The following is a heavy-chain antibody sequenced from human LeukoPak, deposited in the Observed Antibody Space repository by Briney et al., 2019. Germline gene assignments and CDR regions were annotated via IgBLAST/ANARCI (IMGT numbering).Heavy chain of an antibody. Sequence: GGSLRLSCAPSGFTVSSNYMSWVRQAPGKGLEWVSVIYSGGSTYYADSVKGRFTISRDNSKNTLYLQMNSLRAEDTAVYYCARVVVIKPNYYYYMDVWGKGTTVTVSS. CDR3: ARVVVIKPNYYYYMDV. J-gene: IGHJ6*03. CDR1: GFTVSSNY. CDR2: IYSGGST. V-gene: IGHV3-53*01. D-gene: IGHD3-3*01.